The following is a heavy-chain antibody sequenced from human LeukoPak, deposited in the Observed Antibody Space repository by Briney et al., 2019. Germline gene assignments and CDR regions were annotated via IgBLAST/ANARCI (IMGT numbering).Heavy chain of an antibody. J-gene: IGHJ3*02. V-gene: IGHV3-21*04. CDR1: GFTFSSYS. Sequence: GGSLRLSCAASGFTFSSYSMNWVRQAPGKGLEWVSSISSSSSYIYYADSVKGRFTISRGNSQNTLYVQMNSLRAEDTAVYYCAKDQGYSSAWYSRDGFDMWGQGTMVTVSS. CDR2: ISSSSSYI. CDR3: AKDQGYSSAWYSRDGFDM. D-gene: IGHD6-19*01.